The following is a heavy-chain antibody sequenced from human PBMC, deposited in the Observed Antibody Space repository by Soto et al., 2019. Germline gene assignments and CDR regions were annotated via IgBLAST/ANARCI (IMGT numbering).Heavy chain of an antibody. CDR1: GGSISSSSYY. CDR2: IYYSGST. Sequence: SETLFLTCTVSGGSISSSSYYWGWIRQPPGKGLEWIGSIYYSGSTYYNPSLKSRVTISVDTSKNQFSLKLSSVTAADTAVYYCARSGMVATFDYWGQGTLVTVSS. D-gene: IGHD5-12*01. J-gene: IGHJ4*02. CDR3: ARSGMVATFDY. V-gene: IGHV4-39*01.